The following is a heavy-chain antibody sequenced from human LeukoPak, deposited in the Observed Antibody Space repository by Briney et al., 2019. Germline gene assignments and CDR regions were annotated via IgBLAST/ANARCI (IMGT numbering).Heavy chain of an antibody. J-gene: IGHJ4*02. D-gene: IGHD1-26*01. V-gene: IGHV3-33*01. Sequence: PGGSLRLSCAASGFTFSSYGMHWVRQAPGKGLEWVAVIWYDGSNKYYADSVKGRFTISSDNSKNTLYLQMNRLRAEDTAVYYCARDMGWELRWAGPFDYWGQGTLVTVSS. CDR3: ARDMGWELRWAGPFDY. CDR1: GFTFSSYG. CDR2: IWYDGSNK.